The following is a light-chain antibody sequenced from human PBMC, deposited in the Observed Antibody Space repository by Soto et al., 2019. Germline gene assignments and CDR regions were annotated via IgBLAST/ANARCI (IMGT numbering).Light chain of an antibody. Sequence: ALTKPASVSGSPGKSNTISCTGTNSDVGGYNYVSWYQQHPGKAPKLMIYDVSNRPSGVSNRFSGSKSGNTASLTISGLQAEDEADYYCSSYTSSSTQVFGTGTKVTVL. J-gene: IGLJ1*01. CDR3: SSYTSSSTQV. CDR1: NSDVGGYNY. V-gene: IGLV2-14*01. CDR2: DVS.